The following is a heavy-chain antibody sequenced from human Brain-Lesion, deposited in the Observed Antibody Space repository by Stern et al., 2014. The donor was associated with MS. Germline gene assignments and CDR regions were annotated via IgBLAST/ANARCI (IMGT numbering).Heavy chain of an antibody. D-gene: IGHD3-22*01. J-gene: IGHJ3*02. CDR1: GASISSGTYF. CDR2: SSTSGTT. V-gene: IGHV4-61*02. Sequence: QVQLQESGPGLVKPSQTLSLTCTVSGASISSGTYFWTWIRQPAGKGLGXIGRSSTSGTTPSNPPLKGRVPFSLDTSKKDFSLKLGSVTAADTAVYYCARAYYYDTSGDSDAFNIWGQGTQVTVSS. CDR3: ARAYYYDTSGDSDAFNI.